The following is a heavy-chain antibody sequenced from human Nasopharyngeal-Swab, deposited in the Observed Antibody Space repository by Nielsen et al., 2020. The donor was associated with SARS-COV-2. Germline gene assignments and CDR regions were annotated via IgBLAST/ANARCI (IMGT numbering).Heavy chain of an antibody. J-gene: IGHJ6*03. D-gene: IGHD2-2*01. V-gene: IGHV4-34*01. CDR1: GGSFSGSY. Sequence: SETLSLTCAVYGGSFSGSYWGWIRKPPGKGLEWIGEINQSGRTNYNPSLKSRVTISVDRSKNHFSLKLSSVTAADTAVYYCARGLSGVVPAPILGLGPYYYYYYMDVWGKGTSVTVSS. CDR3: ARGLSGVVPAPILGLGPYYYYYYMDV. CDR2: INQSGRT.